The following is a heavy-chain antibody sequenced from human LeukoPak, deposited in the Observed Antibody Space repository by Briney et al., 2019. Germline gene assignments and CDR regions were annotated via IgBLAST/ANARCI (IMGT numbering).Heavy chain of an antibody. Sequence: ASVKVSRKASGYTFTSYYMHWVRQAPGQGLEWMGIINPSGGSTSYAQKFQGRVTMTRDTSTSTVYMELSSLRSEDTAVYYCARDGPNGDYLFQHWGQGTLVTVSS. D-gene: IGHD4-17*01. V-gene: IGHV1-46*01. J-gene: IGHJ1*01. CDR2: INPSGGST. CDR3: ARDGPNGDYLFQH. CDR1: GYTFTSYY.